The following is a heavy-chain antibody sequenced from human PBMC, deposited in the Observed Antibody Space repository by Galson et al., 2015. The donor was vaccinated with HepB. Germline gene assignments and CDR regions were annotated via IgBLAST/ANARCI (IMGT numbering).Heavy chain of an antibody. CDR3: ARAGCSSTSCPPVGRHWFDP. V-gene: IGHV1-2*04. Sequence: SVKVSCKASGYTFTGYYMHWVRQAPGRGLEWMGWINPNSGGTNYAQKFQGWVTMTRDTSISTAYMELSRLRSDDTAVYYCARAGCSSTSCPPVGRHWFDPWGQGTLVTVSS. CDR2: INPNSGGT. CDR1: GYTFTGYY. D-gene: IGHD2-2*01. J-gene: IGHJ5*02.